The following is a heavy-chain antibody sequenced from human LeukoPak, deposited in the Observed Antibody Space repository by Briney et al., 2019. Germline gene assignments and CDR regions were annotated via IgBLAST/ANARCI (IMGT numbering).Heavy chain of an antibody. D-gene: IGHD6-6*01. CDR3: AREPPYSSSFDSAPNYFDY. J-gene: IGHJ4*02. V-gene: IGHV1-18*01. Sequence: ASVKVSFKASGYTFTTYGISWVRQAPGQGLEWLGRISVYNGNTNYAQKLQGRVTMTTDTSTSTAYMELRSLRSDDTAVYYCAREPPYSSSFDSAPNYFDYWGQGTLVTVSS. CDR1: GYTFTTYG. CDR2: ISVYNGNT.